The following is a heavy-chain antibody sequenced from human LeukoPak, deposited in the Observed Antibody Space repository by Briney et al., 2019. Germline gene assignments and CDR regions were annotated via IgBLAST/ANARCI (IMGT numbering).Heavy chain of an antibody. Sequence: GGSLRLSCAASGFTFSSYAMHWVRQAPGKGLEWVAVISYDGSNKYYADSVKGRFTISRDNAKNSLYLQMNSLRAEDTAVYYCARDLGGSYCIGRYYYMDVWGKGTTVTVSS. CDR3: ARDLGGSYCIGRYYYMDV. J-gene: IGHJ6*03. V-gene: IGHV3-30*04. CDR2: ISYDGSNK. D-gene: IGHD1-26*01. CDR1: GFTFSSYA.